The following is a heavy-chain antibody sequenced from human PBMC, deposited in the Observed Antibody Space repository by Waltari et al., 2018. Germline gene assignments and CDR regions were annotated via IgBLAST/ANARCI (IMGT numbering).Heavy chain of an antibody. V-gene: IGHV4-38-2*02. J-gene: IGHJ4*01. CDR1: DYSISSGYY. CDR3: ATTGYTTDWYWAPFDY. CDR2: IYDRGGT. Sequence: QIQLQESGAGLVKPSETLSLTCTVSDYSISSGYYWGWIRQSPGKGLEWIGSIYDRGGTYYNPSLKSRVTLSVDASKNEFSLNLTSVTAEDTALYYCATTGYTTDWYWAPFDYWGHGILVTVSS. D-gene: IGHD6-19*01.